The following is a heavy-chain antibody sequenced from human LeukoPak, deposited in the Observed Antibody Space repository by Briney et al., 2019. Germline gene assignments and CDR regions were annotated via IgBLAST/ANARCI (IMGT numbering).Heavy chain of an antibody. CDR2: ISGDGGNT. D-gene: IGHD3-10*01. V-gene: IGHV3-43*02. Sequence: PGGSLRLSCAASGFPFDDYAMHWVRQAPGKGLEWVSLISGDGGNTFYADSVEGRFTISRDNSKNSLYLQMNSLKTEDTAFYYCAKDIGGGTGSYSDYWGQGTLVTVSS. CDR3: AKDIGGGTGSYSDY. J-gene: IGHJ4*02. CDR1: GFPFDDYA.